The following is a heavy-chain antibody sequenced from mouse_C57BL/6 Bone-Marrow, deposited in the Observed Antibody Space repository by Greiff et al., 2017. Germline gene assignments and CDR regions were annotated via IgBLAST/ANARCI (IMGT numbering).Heavy chain of an antibody. CDR3: ARSGDGYYFYYFDY. CDR1: GYAFSSSW. D-gene: IGHD2-3*01. V-gene: IGHV1-82*01. CDR2: IYPGDGDT. Sequence: VQLQESGPELVKPGASVKISCKASGYAFSSSWMNWVKQRPGKGLEWIGRIYPGDGDTNYNGKFKGKATLTADKSSSTAYMQLSSLPSEDSAVYFCARSGDGYYFYYFDYWGQGTTLTVSS. J-gene: IGHJ2*01.